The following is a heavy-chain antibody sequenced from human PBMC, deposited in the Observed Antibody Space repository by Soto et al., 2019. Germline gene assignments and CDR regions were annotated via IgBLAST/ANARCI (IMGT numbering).Heavy chain of an antibody. J-gene: IGHJ4*02. CDR3: AKDGVGYCSSTSCALFFDY. V-gene: IGHV3-23*01. CDR1: GFTFSSYA. Sequence: GGSLRLSCAASGFTFSSYAMSWVRQAPGKGLEWVSAISGSGGSTYYADSVKGRFTISRDNSKNTLYLQMNSLRAEDTAVYYCAKDGVGYCSSTSCALFFDYWGQGTLVTVSS. CDR2: ISGSGGST. D-gene: IGHD2-2*01.